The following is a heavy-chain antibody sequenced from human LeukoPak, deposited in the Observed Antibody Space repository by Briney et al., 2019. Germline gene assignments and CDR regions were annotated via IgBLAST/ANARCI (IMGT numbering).Heavy chain of an antibody. Sequence: SETLSLTCTLSGDSLSSYYWSWLRQPAGKGLEWIGRIYTSGSTNYNPSLKSRVTMSVDTSKNQFTLKLSSVTAADTAVYYCARDKYSYGYYFDYWGQGTLVSVSS. CDR2: IYTSGST. V-gene: IGHV4-4*07. D-gene: IGHD5-18*01. J-gene: IGHJ4*02. CDR3: ARDKYSYGYYFDY. CDR1: GDSLSSYY.